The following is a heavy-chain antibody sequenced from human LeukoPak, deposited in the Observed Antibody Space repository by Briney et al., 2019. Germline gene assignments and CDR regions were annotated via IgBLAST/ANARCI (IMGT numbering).Heavy chain of an antibody. CDR1: GQSVSGSRSY. CDR2: VLLSGRT. CDR3: AKEPDGIRCDP. D-gene: IGHD1-14*01. V-gene: IGHV4-34*12. Sequence: SEALSLTCAVYGQSVSGSRSYWAWIRQPPGKGLEWIGNVLLSGRTTYNPALESRVSISMDSSKNQFSLTLTSVTAADTAVYYCAKEPDGIRCDPWGQGTLVTVSS. J-gene: IGHJ5*02.